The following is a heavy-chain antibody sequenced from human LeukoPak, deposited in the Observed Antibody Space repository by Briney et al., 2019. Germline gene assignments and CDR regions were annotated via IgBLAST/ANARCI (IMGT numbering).Heavy chain of an antibody. Sequence: PGGSLRLSCAASGFTFTSHWMSLVRQAPGKGLEWVARMNLDGREKYYVDSVKGRFTISRDNAKTSLYLEMNSLRAEDTAVYYCARDATYCTNGVCYTRFDYWGQGTLVTVSS. CDR3: ARDATYCTNGVCYTRFDY. V-gene: IGHV3-7*01. J-gene: IGHJ4*02. CDR2: MNLDGREK. D-gene: IGHD2-8*01. CDR1: GFTFTSHW.